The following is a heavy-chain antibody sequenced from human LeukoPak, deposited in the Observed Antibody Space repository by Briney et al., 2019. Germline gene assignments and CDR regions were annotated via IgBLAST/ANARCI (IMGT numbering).Heavy chain of an antibody. CDR2: IWYDGSYK. Sequence: GGSLRLSCAASGFTFSSYGMHWVRQAPGKGLEWVAVIWYDGSYKFYADSVKGRFTISRDNSKSTLYLQMNSLRAEDTAVYYCAKDRYSGLNTIDYWGQGTLVTVSS. CDR1: GFTFSSYG. J-gene: IGHJ4*02. V-gene: IGHV3-30*02. D-gene: IGHD6-13*01. CDR3: AKDRYSGLNTIDY.